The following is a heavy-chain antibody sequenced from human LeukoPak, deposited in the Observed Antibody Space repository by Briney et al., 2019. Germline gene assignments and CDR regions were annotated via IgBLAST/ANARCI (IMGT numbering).Heavy chain of an antibody. D-gene: IGHD6-19*01. CDR1: GFPFSSYA. V-gene: IGHV3-23*01. CDR2: ISGSGGST. Sequence: GGALELSWAASGFPFSSYAISWVRQAPGEGLGLVSAISGSGGSTYYADSVKGRFTISRDNSKNTLYLQMNSLRAEDTAVYYCAKGYSSGWCLGYFDYWGQGTLVTVSS. J-gene: IGHJ4*02. CDR3: AKGYSSGWCLGYFDY.